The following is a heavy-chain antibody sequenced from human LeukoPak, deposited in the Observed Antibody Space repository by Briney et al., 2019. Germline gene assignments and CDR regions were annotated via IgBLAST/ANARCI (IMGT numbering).Heavy chain of an antibody. V-gene: IGHV1-69*05. Sequence: GASVKVSCKASGGTFSSYAISWVRQAPGQGLEWMGGIIPIFGTANYAQKFQGRVTITTDESTSTAYMELSSLRSEDTAVYYCARDRRIYGGNPHDAFDIWGQGTMVTVSS. D-gene: IGHD4-23*01. CDR1: GGTFSSYA. J-gene: IGHJ3*02. CDR3: ARDRRIYGGNPHDAFDI. CDR2: IIPIFGTA.